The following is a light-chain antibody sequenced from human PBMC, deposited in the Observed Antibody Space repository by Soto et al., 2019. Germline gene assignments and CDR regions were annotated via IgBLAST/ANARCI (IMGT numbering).Light chain of an antibody. J-gene: IGKJ1*01. Sequence: ELVLTQSPRTLSLAPGERGTLSCRASQSVSSGYLAWDTQTPGQAPRLLIYDASSRATGIPDRFSGSGSGTDFTLTISRLEPEDFAVYYCQQYGSSPRTFGQGTKVDIK. CDR3: QQYGSSPRT. CDR1: QSVSSGY. CDR2: DAS. V-gene: IGKV3-20*01.